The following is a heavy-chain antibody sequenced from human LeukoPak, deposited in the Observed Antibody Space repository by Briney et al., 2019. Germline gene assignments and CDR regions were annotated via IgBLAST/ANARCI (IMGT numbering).Heavy chain of an antibody. J-gene: IGHJ6*02. CDR2: IYYSGST. V-gene: IGHV4-39*07. CDR1: GGSFSSSSYY. Sequence: SETLSLTCTVSGGSFSSSSYYWGWIRQPPGKGLEWIGSIYYSGSTYYNPSLKSRVTISVDTSKNQFSLKLSSVTAADAAVYYPVAYYYYGMDVWGQGTTVTVSS. CDR3: VAYYYYGMDV.